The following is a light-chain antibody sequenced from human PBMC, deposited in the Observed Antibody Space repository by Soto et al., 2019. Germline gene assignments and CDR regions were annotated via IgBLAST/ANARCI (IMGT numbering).Light chain of an antibody. CDR1: QSVSSN. V-gene: IGKV3-15*01. J-gene: IGKJ4*01. Sequence: EIVMTQSPATLSVSPGERATLSCRASQSVSSNLAWYQQKPGQAPRLLIYGASTRATGIPARFSGSGSAATDILLTSSLQSEDVAVYYCQQYDSCPPLTFGGGTKVDIK. CDR3: QQYDSCPPLT. CDR2: GAS.